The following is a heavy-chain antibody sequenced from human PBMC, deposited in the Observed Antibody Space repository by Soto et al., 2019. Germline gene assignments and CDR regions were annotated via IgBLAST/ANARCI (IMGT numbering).Heavy chain of an antibody. Sequence: GGSLRLSCAASGFTFTNYWMSWVRQVPGKGLEWVANLNQDGSEKYYVDSVKGRFTISRDNAKNSLYLQMDSLRAEDTAVYFCASVPIAWGQGTLVIVSS. D-gene: IGHD1-26*01. V-gene: IGHV3-7*01. J-gene: IGHJ5*02. CDR3: ASVPIA. CDR1: GFTFTNYW. CDR2: LNQDGSEK.